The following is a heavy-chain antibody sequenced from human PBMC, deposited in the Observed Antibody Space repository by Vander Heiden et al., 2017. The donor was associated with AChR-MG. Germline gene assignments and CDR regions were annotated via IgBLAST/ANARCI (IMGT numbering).Heavy chain of an antibody. CDR2: IYPGDSDT. CDR3: ARLRHDYGGNLGWYFDY. Sequence: EVQLVQSGAEVKKPGESLKISCTGSGSSFTSYWIGWVRQMPGKGLDGMGIIYPGDSDTRYSPSFQGQVTISADKSISTADLQWSSLKASDTAMYYCARLRHDYGGNLGWYFDYWGQGTLVTVSS. D-gene: IGHD4-17*01. V-gene: IGHV5-51*01. J-gene: IGHJ4*02. CDR1: GSSFTSYW.